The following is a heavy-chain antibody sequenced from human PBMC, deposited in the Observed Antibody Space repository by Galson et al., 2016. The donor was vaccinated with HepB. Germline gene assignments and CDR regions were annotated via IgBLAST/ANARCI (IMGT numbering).Heavy chain of an antibody. CDR1: GFTFSSNA. CDR2: ISFDGSNK. Sequence: SLRLSCAASGFTFSSNAMHWVRQAPGKGLEWVAVISFDGSNKNYADSVKGRFTISRDNSKNTLYLQMSSLRAEETAVYYCATDRIEVIPAGPVALRFGGQGTLVIVSS. D-gene: IGHD2-2*01. J-gene: IGHJ4*02. V-gene: IGHV3-30*04. CDR3: ATDRIEVIPAGPVALRF.